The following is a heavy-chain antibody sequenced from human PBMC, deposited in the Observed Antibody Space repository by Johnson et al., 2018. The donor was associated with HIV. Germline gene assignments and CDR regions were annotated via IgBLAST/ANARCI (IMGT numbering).Heavy chain of an antibody. CDR3: ARDMSDSAWGDAFDI. Sequence: QVQLVESGGGVVQPGGSLRLSCAASGFTFSSYGMHWVRQAPGKGLEWVAFIRYDGSNKYYADSLKGRFTISRDNSKNTLYLQMNSLRAEDTAVYYCARDMSDSAWGDAFDIWGQGTMVTVSS. CDR2: IRYDGSNK. CDR1: GFTFSSYG. V-gene: IGHV3-30*02. D-gene: IGHD3-16*01. J-gene: IGHJ3*02.